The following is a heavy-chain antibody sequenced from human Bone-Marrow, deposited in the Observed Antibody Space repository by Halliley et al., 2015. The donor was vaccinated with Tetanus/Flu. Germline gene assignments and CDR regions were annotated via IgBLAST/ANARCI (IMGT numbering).Heavy chain of an antibody. CDR3: AKDGDYFYDSTGYDS. Sequence: AFSGGGGSPYYADSVEGRFTISRDNAKNTQYLQMNSLTAEDTAVYFCAKDGDYFYDSTGYDSWGQGTLVTVSS. CDR2: FSGGGGSP. J-gene: IGHJ1*01. V-gene: IGHV3-23*01. D-gene: IGHD3-22*01.